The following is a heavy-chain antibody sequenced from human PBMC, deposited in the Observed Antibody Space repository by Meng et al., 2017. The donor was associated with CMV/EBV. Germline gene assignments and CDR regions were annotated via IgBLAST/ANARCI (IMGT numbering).Heavy chain of an antibody. D-gene: IGHD1-26*01. J-gene: IGHJ4*02. V-gene: IGHV4-61*01. CDR2: IYKSGST. Sequence: CTVSGGSVSSNNYYWTWIRQPPGKGLEWIGYIYKSGSTNYDPSLKSRVTISADTSKNQFSLKLSSVTAADTAVYYCARDNLGGSYDYWGQGTLVTVSS. CDR1: GGSVSSNNYY. CDR3: ARDNLGGSYDY.